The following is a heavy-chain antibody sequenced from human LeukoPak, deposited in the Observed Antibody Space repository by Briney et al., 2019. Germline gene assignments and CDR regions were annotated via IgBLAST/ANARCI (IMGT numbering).Heavy chain of an antibody. Sequence: GGSLRLSCAASGFTFRNYGMHWVRQAPGKGLEWVSYISSSSSTIYYADSVKGRFTISRDNAKNSLYLQMNSLRAEDTAVYYCARDWGYSSSSAGVDYWGQGTLVTVSS. D-gene: IGHD6-6*01. V-gene: IGHV3-48*01. J-gene: IGHJ4*02. CDR2: ISSSSSTI. CDR3: ARDWGYSSSSAGVDY. CDR1: GFTFRNYG.